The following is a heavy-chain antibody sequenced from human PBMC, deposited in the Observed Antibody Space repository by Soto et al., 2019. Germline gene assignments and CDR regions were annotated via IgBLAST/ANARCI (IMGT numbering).Heavy chain of an antibody. CDR1: GGSINNGDYY. CDR3: ARVRKGYCISTSCYRPPRYFDY. D-gene: IGHD2-2*02. V-gene: IGHV4-61*08. CDR2: IYYSGST. J-gene: IGHJ4*02. Sequence: SETLSLTCTVSGGSINNGDYYWSWIRQPPEKGLEWIGYIYYSGSTYYNPSLKSRVTISVDTSKNQFSLKLSSVTAADTAVYYCARVRKGYCISTSCYRPPRYFDYWGQGTLVTVSS.